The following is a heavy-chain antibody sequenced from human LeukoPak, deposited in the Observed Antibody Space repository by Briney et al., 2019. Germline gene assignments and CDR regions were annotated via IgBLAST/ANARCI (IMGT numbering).Heavy chain of an antibody. CDR2: ISSSSSYI. Sequence: PGGSLRLSCAASGFTFSSYSMNWVRQAPGKGLGWVSSISSSSSYIYYADSVKGRFTISRDNAKNSLYLQMNSLRAEDTSVYYCAGIKPYYYDSSGYPGPGHGSGNWGQGTLVTVSS. V-gene: IGHV3-21*01. CDR1: GFTFSSYS. D-gene: IGHD3-22*01. CDR3: AGIKPYYYDSSGYPGPGHGSGN. J-gene: IGHJ4*02.